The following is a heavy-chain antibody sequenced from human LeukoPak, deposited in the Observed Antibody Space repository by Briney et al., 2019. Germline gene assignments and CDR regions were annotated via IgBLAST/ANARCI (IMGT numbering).Heavy chain of an antibody. CDR2: TYFRSKWFN. D-gene: IGHD3-22*01. J-gene: IGHJ4*02. CDR1: GDSVSSNSAA. CDR3: ARDMAPDYYDSSGYQVGFDY. V-gene: IGHV6-1*01. Sequence: SQTLSLTCAISGDSVSSNSAAWNWIRQSPSRGLEWLGRTYFRSKWFNEYALSLKSRITISPDTSKNQFSLQLNSVTPEDTAVYYCARDMAPDYYDSSGYQVGFDYWGQGTLVTVSS.